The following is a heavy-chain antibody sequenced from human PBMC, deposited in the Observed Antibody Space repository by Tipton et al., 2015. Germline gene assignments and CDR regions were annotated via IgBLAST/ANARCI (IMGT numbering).Heavy chain of an antibody. CDR1: GFIFSDYF. Sequence: SLRLSCEASGFIFSDYFMSWARQAPGKGLEWVANIDQDGSEKYYVDSVKGRFTISRDNAKNSLYLQMSSLRPEDTALYYCARDLGVATEGFYYYGMDVWGQGATVAVSS. CDR3: ARDLGVATEGFYYYGMDV. J-gene: IGHJ6*02. CDR2: IDQDGSEK. D-gene: IGHD5-12*01. V-gene: IGHV3-7*01.